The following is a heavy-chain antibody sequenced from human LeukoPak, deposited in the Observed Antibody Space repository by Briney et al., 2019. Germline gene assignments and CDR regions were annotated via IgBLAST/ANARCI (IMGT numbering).Heavy chain of an antibody. D-gene: IGHD1-1*01. J-gene: IGHJ4*02. CDR3: ASWGTQGMYKFDY. CDR2: INVGDNT. V-gene: IGHV3-23*01. CDR1: GFTFSYYT. Sequence: GGSLRLSCAASGFTFSYYTMTWVRQAPGEGLEWVSTINVGDNTYYADSVKGRFTISRDNSKNTLSLQMNSLRAGDTAVYYCASWGTQGMYKFDYWGQGTLVTVSS.